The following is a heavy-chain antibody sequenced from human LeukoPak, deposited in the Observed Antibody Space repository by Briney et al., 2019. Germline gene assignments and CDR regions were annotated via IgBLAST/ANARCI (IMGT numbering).Heavy chain of an antibody. V-gene: IGHV1-46*04. CDR2: IKPSGGNT. D-gene: IGHD5-24*01. CDR1: GYSFTSYN. Sequence: GASVKVSCKTSGYSFTSYNLHWVRQAPAQRLELMGIIKPSGGNTNYAQTLQGRVTMTRDTSTSTVYMEMSSLKSEDTAVYYCARVRDGYNDAYDIWGQGTMVTVTS. J-gene: IGHJ3*02. CDR3: ARVRDGYNDAYDI.